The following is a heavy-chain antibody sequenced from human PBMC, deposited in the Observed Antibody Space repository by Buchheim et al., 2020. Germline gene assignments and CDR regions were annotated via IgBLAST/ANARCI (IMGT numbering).Heavy chain of an antibody. CDR3: ARSTHPRGYNYGFPDY. J-gene: IGHJ4*02. Sequence: QVQLQQWGAGLLKPSESLSLTCAVYGGSFSGYYWSWIRQPPGKGLEWIGEINHSGSTNYNPSLKSRDTISVDTSKTQFSLKLSSVTAADTAVYYCARSTHPRGYNYGFPDYWGQGTL. V-gene: IGHV4-34*01. CDR2: INHSGST. CDR1: GGSFSGYY. D-gene: IGHD5-18*01.